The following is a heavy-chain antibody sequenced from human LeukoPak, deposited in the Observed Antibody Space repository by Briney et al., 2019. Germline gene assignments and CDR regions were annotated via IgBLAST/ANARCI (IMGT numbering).Heavy chain of an antibody. D-gene: IGHD4-23*01. CDR2: IIPIFGVA. CDR3: AIGLGADYGGNSGVGGMDV. J-gene: IGHJ6*02. Sequence: SVKVSCKASGGTFSSYAISWVRQAPGQGLEWMGRIIPIFGVANYAQKFQGRVTITADKSTSTAYMELSSLRSEDTAVYYCAIGLGADYGGNSGVGGMDVWGQGTTVTVSS. CDR1: GGTFSSYA. V-gene: IGHV1-69*04.